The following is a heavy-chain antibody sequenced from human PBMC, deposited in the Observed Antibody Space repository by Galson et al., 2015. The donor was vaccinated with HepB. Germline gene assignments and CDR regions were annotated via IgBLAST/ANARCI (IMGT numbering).Heavy chain of an antibody. V-gene: IGHV4-39*01. CDR2: IYYSGST. CDR1: GGSISSSSYY. D-gene: IGHD4-11*01. J-gene: IGHJ4*02. CDR3: ARYPYYSNYVVY. Sequence: ETLSLTCTVSGGSISSSSYYWGWIRQPPGKGLEWIGSIYYSGSTYYNPSLKSRVTISVDTSKNQFSLKLSSVTAADTAVYYCARYPYYSNYVVYWGQGTLVTVSS.